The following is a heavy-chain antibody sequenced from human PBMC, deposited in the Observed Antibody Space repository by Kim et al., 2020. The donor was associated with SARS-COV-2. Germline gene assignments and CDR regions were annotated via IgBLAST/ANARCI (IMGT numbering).Heavy chain of an antibody. Sequence: IYAQKFQGRVTMTEDTSTDTAYMELSSLRSEDTAVYYCATGFIVATSPGYWGQGTLVTVSS. V-gene: IGHV1-24*01. J-gene: IGHJ4*02. D-gene: IGHD5-12*01. CDR3: ATGFIVATSPGY.